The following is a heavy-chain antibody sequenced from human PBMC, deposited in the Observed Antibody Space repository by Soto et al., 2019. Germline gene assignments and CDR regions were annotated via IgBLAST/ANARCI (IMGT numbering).Heavy chain of an antibody. CDR3: ARDPFSGSGSLNWFDP. CDR2: ISAYNGNT. Sequence: ASVKVSCKASGYTFTSYGISWVRQAPGQGLEWMGWISAYNGNTNYAQKLQGRVTMTTDTSTSTAYMELRSLRSDDTAVYYCARDPFSGSGSLNWFDPWGQGTLVTVSS. CDR1: GYTFTSYG. J-gene: IGHJ5*02. D-gene: IGHD3-10*01. V-gene: IGHV1-18*01.